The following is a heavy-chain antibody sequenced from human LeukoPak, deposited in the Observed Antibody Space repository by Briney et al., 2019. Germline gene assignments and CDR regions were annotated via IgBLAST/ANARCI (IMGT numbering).Heavy chain of an antibody. D-gene: IGHD6-13*01. CDR3: ARADRGYSSSWYYFDY. V-gene: IGHV4-4*02. CDR2: IYHSGST. Sequence: SGTLSLTCAVSGGSISSSNWWSWVRQPPGKGLEWIGEIYHSGSTNYNPSLKSRVTISVDKSKNQFSLKLSSVTAADTAVYYCARADRGYSSSWYYFDYWGQGTLVTVSS. CDR1: GGSISSSNW. J-gene: IGHJ4*02.